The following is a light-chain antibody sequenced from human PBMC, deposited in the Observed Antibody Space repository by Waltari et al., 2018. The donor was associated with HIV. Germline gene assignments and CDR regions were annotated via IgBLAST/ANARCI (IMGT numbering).Light chain of an antibody. CDR3: QQYYTTPLA. CDR1: QSVFYSSINKNY. J-gene: IGKJ1*01. CDR2: WAS. V-gene: IGKV4-1*01. Sequence: IVMTQSPDSLAVSLGERATINCRSSQSVFYSSINKNYLAWYQQKPGQPPKLLISWASTRESGVPDRFSGSGSGTDFTLTISSLQAEDVAVYYCQQYYTTPLAFGQGTKVEFK.